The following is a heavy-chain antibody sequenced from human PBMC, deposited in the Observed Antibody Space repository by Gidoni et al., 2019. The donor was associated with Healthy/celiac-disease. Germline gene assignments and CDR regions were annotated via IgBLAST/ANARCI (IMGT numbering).Heavy chain of an antibody. D-gene: IGHD3-10*01. CDR2: IYYCGST. CDR3: ARDKMVRGWGSGWFDP. V-gene: IGHV4-31*03. CDR1: GGSISSGGYC. Sequence: QVQLQESGTGLVKPSQTLSLTCTVSGGSISSGGYCWSWIRQHPGKGLEWIGYIYYCGSTYYNPSLKSRVTISVDTSKNQFSLKLSSVTAEDTAVYYCARDKMVRGWGSGWFDPWGQGTLVTVSS. J-gene: IGHJ5*02.